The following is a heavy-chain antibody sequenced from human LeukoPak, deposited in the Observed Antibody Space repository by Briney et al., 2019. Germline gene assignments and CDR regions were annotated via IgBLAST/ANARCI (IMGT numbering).Heavy chain of an antibody. CDR1: GFPFSSYW. V-gene: IGHV3-74*01. Sequence: GGSLRLSCAASGFPFSSYWMHWVRQTPGKGLEWVSRISDDGSSTHHADSVKGRFSISRDNAKNMLYLEMNSLRAEDTAVYYCARVFATGPSFDYWGQGTLVTVSS. CDR2: ISDDGSST. J-gene: IGHJ4*02. D-gene: IGHD3-9*01. CDR3: ARVFATGPSFDY.